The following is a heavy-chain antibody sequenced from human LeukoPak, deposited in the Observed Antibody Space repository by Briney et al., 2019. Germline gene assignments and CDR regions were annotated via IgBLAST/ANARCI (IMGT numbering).Heavy chain of an antibody. J-gene: IGHJ4*02. CDR3: ARVPHYYFGYGYFDS. CDR1: GGSFSGYY. Sequence: PSETLSLTCVVYGGSFSGYYWSGIRQPPGKGLEWMGEIDQSGTTNYNPSLKSRVSISVDTSKKQFSLTLTSMTAADTAVYYCARVPHYYFGYGYFDSWGQGTLVTVSS. D-gene: IGHD3-10*01. CDR2: IDQSGTT. V-gene: IGHV4-34*01.